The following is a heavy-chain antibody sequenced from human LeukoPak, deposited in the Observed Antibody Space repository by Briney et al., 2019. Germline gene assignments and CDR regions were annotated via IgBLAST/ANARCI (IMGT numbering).Heavy chain of an antibody. CDR2: INHSGST. D-gene: IGHD4-17*01. CDR3: ARSDDYGDYVNY. Sequence: KASETLSLTCAVYGGSFSGYYWSWIRQPPGKGLEWIGEINHSGSTNYNPSLKSRVIISVDTSKNQFSLKLSSVTAADTAVYYCARSDDYGDYVNYWGQGTLVTVSS. V-gene: IGHV4-34*01. CDR1: GGSFSGYY. J-gene: IGHJ4*02.